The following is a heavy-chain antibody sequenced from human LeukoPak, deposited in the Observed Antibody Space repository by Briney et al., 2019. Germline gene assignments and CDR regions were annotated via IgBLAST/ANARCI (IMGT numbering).Heavy chain of an antibody. Sequence: GGSLRLSCVASGFTFSNYWMHWVRQVPGKGLVWVSRIYSDGRTTTYADSVKGRFTISRDNAKNTLYLQMNSLRAEDTALYFCARDRTAGSLTSGPPKYWGHGALVTVSS. D-gene: IGHD2-8*01. CDR2: IYSDGRTT. J-gene: IGHJ4*01. CDR3: ARDRTAGSLTSGPPKY. V-gene: IGHV3-74*01. CDR1: GFTFSNYW.